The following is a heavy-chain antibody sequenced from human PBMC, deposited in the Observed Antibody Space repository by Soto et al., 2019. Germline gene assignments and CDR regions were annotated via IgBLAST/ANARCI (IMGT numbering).Heavy chain of an antibody. Sequence: QARLVQSGAEVRKPGASVKVSCKASGYPFSSYGISWVRQAPGQGLEWLGWISPYNDDTRYSQKLTGRVNRSTDTSSKTADMDLKTLRSDDTAVYFCARGGYYDSSGSRNYHFYGMDVWGQGTTVTVSS. CDR3: ARGGYYDSSGSRNYHFYGMDV. V-gene: IGHV1-18*01. CDR2: ISPYNDDT. D-gene: IGHD3-22*01. CDR1: GYPFSSYG. J-gene: IGHJ6*02.